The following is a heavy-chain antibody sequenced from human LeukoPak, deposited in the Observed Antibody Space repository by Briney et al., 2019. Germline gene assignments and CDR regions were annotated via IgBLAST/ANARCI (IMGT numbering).Heavy chain of an antibody. V-gene: IGHV3-53*01. Sequence: TGGSLRLSCAASGFTFSSYAMSWVRQAPGKGLEWVSVIYSGGSTYYADSVKGRFTISRDNSKNTLYLQMNSLRAEDTAVYYCTRGSWLDAFDIWGQGTMVTVSS. J-gene: IGHJ3*02. CDR2: IYSGGST. CDR1: GFTFSSYA. CDR3: TRGSWLDAFDI. D-gene: IGHD6-13*01.